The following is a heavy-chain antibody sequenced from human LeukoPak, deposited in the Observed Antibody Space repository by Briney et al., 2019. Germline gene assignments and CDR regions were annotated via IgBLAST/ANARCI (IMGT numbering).Heavy chain of an antibody. CDR2: ISSSSSTI. CDR1: GFTFSSHS. Sequence: PGGSLRLSCAASGFTFSSHSMNWVRQAPGKGLEWISYISSSSSTIYYADSVKGRFTISRDNAKNSLYLQMNSLRAEDTAVYYCARDTPQYDRQFDYWGQGTLVTVSS. CDR3: ARDTPQYDRQFDY. D-gene: IGHD2/OR15-2a*01. J-gene: IGHJ4*02. V-gene: IGHV3-48*01.